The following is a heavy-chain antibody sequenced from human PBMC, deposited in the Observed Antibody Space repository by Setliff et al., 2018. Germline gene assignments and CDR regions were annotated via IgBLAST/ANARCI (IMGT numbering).Heavy chain of an antibody. CDR3: ARPGLPLRYYYGMDV. J-gene: IGHJ6*02. CDR1: GFTFSSYA. Sequence: GGSLRLSCTASGFTFSSYALHWVRQAPGKGLEWVAVISFDGNNKYYGDSVKGRFTISRDNSKNTQYLQMNSLSPEDTAVYYCARPGLPLRYYYGMDVWGQGTMVTVSS. V-gene: IGHV3-30-3*01. CDR2: ISFDGNNK.